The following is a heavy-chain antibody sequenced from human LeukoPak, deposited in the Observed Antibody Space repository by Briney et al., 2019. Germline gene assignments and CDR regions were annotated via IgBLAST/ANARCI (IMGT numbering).Heavy chain of an antibody. J-gene: IGHJ4*02. D-gene: IGHD6-19*01. CDR1: GFPFSSYG. CDR2: IRYDGSKT. V-gene: IGHV3-30*02. CDR3: AKRTPRDSLAVAGNAYFDY. Sequence: GGSLRLSCAASGFPFSSYGMHWVRQAPGKGLEWVAFIRYDGSKTYHADSVKGRFTISRDNSKNTLYLQMNSLRTEDTAVYYCAKRTPRDSLAVAGNAYFDYWGQGTPVTVSS.